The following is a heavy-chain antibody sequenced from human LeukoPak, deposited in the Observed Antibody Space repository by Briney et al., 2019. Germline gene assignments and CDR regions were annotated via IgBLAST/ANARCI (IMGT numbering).Heavy chain of an antibody. Sequence: SETLSLTCSVSGGSMNTFYWTWIRQPAGKGLEWIGRVYTSGFTKYNPSFRSRVSMSVDTSKKQLSLMLTSLTAADTAVYYCARETSVGTTNYFDYWGQGALVTVSS. V-gene: IGHV4-4*07. D-gene: IGHD1-14*01. CDR2: VYTSGFT. J-gene: IGHJ4*02. CDR3: ARETSVGTTNYFDY. CDR1: GGSMNTFY.